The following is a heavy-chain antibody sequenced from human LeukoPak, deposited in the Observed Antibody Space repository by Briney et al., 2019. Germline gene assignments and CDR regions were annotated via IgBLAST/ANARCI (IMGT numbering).Heavy chain of an antibody. CDR2: IIPIFGTA. CDR1: GGTFSSYA. D-gene: IGHD3-22*01. CDR3: AREGYYYDSSGYYPFDY. V-gene: IGHV1-69*01. J-gene: IGHJ4*02. Sequence: SVKVSCKASGGTFSSYAISWVRQAPGQGLEWMGGIIPIFGTANYAQKFQGRVTITADESTSTAYMELSSLRSEDTAVYYCAREGYYYDSSGYYPFDYWGQGTLVTISS.